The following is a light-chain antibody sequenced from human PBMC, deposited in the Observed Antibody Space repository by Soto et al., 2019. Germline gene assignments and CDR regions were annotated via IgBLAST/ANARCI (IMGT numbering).Light chain of an antibody. CDR3: QHYNNWPPWT. CDR2: GAS. CDR1: QSVSSN. V-gene: IGKV3-15*01. Sequence: EIVLTQSPGTLSVSPGERATLSCRASQSVSSNLAWYQQKPGQPPRLLIYGASTRATGIPARFIGSGSGTEFTLTISSLQSEDFAVYYCQHYNNWPPWTFGQGTKVDI. J-gene: IGKJ1*01.